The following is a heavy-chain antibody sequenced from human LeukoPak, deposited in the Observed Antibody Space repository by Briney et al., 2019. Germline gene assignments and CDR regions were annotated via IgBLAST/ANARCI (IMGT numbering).Heavy chain of an antibody. CDR3: ARPYYYDSRIDP. CDR1: GGSISSGDYY. CDR2: MYYSGST. V-gene: IGHV4-30-4*01. D-gene: IGHD3-22*01. J-gene: IGHJ5*02. Sequence: PSQTLSLTCTVSGGSISSGDYYWSWIRQPPGKGLEWIAYMYYSGSTYYNPSLKSRVTMSADTSKNQLSLKLSSVTAADAAVYYCARPYYYDSRIDPWGQGILVTVSS.